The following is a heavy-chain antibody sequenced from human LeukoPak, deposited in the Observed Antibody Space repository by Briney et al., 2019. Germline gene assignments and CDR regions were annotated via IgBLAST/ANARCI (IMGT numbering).Heavy chain of an antibody. V-gene: IGHV3-23*01. D-gene: IGHD6-19*01. CDR1: GFTFSSYA. J-gene: IGHJ1*01. CDR2: ISGSGAST. CDR3: AKDPAVANTARRFQH. Sequence: GGPLRLSCAASGFTFSSYAMSWVRQAPGKGLEWVSAISGSGASTYYADSVKGRFTISRDNSKNTLYLQMNSLRVEDTAVYYCAKDPAVANTARRFQHWGQGTLVTVTS.